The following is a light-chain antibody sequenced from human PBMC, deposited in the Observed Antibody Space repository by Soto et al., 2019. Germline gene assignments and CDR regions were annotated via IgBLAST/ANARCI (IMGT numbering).Light chain of an antibody. CDR2: GTS. J-gene: IGKJ3*01. CDR1: QSVSSD. Sequence: EIVMTQSPATLSVSQGERATLSCRASQSVSSDLAWYQQKPGQAPRLLIYGTSTRATGIPARFSGSGSGTEFTLTISSLQSEEFAVYYEHQYNNWPFTFGPGTKVYIK. CDR3: HQYNNWPFT. V-gene: IGKV3-15*01.